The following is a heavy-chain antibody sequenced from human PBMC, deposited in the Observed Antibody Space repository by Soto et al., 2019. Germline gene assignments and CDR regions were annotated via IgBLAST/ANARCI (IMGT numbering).Heavy chain of an antibody. J-gene: IGHJ3*02. Sequence: SLRLSGAASGFTVSSNYLSLVRQAPGKGLEWVSVIYSGGSTYYADSVKGRFTISRDNSKNTLYLQMNSLRAEDTAVYYCARGQDYGDYSYAFDIWGQGTMVTVSS. CDR2: IYSGGST. CDR1: GFTVSSNY. D-gene: IGHD4-17*01. V-gene: IGHV3-53*01. CDR3: ARGQDYGDYSYAFDI.